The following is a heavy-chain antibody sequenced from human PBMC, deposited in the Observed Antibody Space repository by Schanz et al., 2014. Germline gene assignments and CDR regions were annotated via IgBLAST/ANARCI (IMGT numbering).Heavy chain of an antibody. CDR2: VCYDGSKK. V-gene: IGHV3-33*06. J-gene: IGHJ6*02. D-gene: IGHD1-26*01. Sequence: ARLVESGGGLVEPGGSLRLSCSGSGFTFSDVYMSWVRQAPGKGLEWVAVVCYDGSKKYYADSVKGRFTTSRDNSKNPMYRQMNSLRAEDTAVYYCVKDLQRELLRDDHYYGMDVWGQGTTVTVSS. CDR1: GFTFSDVY. CDR3: VKDLQRELLRDDHYYGMDV.